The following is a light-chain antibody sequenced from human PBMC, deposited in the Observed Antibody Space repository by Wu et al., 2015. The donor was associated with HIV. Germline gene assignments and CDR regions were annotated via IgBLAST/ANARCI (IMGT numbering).Light chain of an antibody. Sequence: CRASQSRCQLLSXVPTRNLGHGSPGLLIYDASNRATGIPARFSGSGSGTDFTLTISSLEPEDFAVYYCQQRRYWPLYTFGQGTKLEIK. J-gene: IGKJ2*01. CDR1: QSRCQL. V-gene: IGKV3-11*01. CDR2: DAS. CDR3: QQRRYWPLYT.